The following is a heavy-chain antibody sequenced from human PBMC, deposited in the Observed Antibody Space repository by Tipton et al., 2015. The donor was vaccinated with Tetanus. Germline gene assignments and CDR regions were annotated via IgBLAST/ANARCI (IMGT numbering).Heavy chain of an antibody. D-gene: IGHD4-23*01. Sequence: QLVQSGAEVKKPGASVKVSCKASGGTFSSYAISWVRQAPGQGLEWMGVIIPIFGTANYAQKFHGRVTITADESTSTAYMELSSLRSEHTAVYFCASEVVVTPSYFGMAVWAQGPAVPVS. V-gene: IGHV1-69*01. J-gene: IGHJ6*02. CDR2: IIPIFGTA. CDR3: ASEVVVTPSYFGMAV. CDR1: GGTFSSYA.